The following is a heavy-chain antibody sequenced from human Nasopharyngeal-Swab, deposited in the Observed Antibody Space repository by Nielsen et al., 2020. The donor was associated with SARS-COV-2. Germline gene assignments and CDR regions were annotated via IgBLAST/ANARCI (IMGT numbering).Heavy chain of an antibody. Sequence: GSLRLSCTVSGGSISSSSYYWGWIRQSPGKGLEWIGSIYYSGSTYYNPSLKSRVTISVDTSENQFSLKLSSVTAADTAVYFCARSFVTYYDFWSGYHTKRFDYWGQGTLVTVSS. D-gene: IGHD3-3*01. CDR3: ARSFVTYYDFWSGYHTKRFDY. V-gene: IGHV4-39*01. CDR2: IYYSGST. J-gene: IGHJ4*02. CDR1: GGSISSSSYY.